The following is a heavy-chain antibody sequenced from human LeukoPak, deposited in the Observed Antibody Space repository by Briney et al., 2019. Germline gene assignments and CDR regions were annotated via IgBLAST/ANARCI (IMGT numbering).Heavy chain of an antibody. CDR3: ARDFGCGIAARRRAFDI. J-gene: IGHJ3*02. Sequence: PGGSLRLSCAASGFTVSSNYMSWVRQAPGKGLEWVSVIYSGGSTYYADSVKGRFTISRDNSKNTLYLQMNSLRAEDTAVYYCARDFGCGIAARRRAFDIWGQGTMVTVSS. D-gene: IGHD6-6*01. CDR1: GFTVSSNY. CDR2: IYSGGST. V-gene: IGHV3-66*01.